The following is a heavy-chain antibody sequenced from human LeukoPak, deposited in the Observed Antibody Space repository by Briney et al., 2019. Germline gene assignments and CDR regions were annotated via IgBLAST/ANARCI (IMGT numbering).Heavy chain of an antibody. CDR3: ATGITGTKRVGYFDY. CDR1: GFTFSSYA. V-gene: IGHV3-7*01. D-gene: IGHD1-20*01. CDR2: IKQDGSEK. Sequence: GGSLRLSCAASGFTFSSYAMSWVRQAPGKGLEWVANIKQDGSEKYYVDSVKGRFTISRDNAKNSLYLQMNSLRAEDTAVYYCATGITGTKRVGYFDYWGQGTLVTVSS. J-gene: IGHJ4*02.